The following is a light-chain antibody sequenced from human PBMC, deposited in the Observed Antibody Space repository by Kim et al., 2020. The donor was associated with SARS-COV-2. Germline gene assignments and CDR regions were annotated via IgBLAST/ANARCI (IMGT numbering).Light chain of an antibody. Sequence: EIVLTQSPATLSLSPGERATLSCGASQSVRRNFLAWYQQKPGLAPRLLIYDASSRATGIPDRFSGSGSGTDFTLTISRLEPEDFAVYYCQQYVTSPLTFGGGTKLEI. V-gene: IGKV3D-20*01. CDR1: QSVRRNF. CDR2: DAS. CDR3: QQYVTSPLT. J-gene: IGKJ4*01.